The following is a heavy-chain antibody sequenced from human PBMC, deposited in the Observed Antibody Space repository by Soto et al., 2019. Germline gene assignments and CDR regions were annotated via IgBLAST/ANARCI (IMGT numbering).Heavy chain of an antibody. V-gene: IGHV3-23*01. J-gene: IGHJ4*02. CDR3: ASEGYYCDSSGRRVGRTDY. Sequence: PGGSLRLSCAASGFTFSSYAMSWVRQAPGKGLEWVSAISGSGGSTYYADSVKGRFTISRDNSKNTLYLQMNSLRAEDTAVYYCASEGYYCDSSGRRVGRTDYWGQGTLVTVSS. CDR2: ISGSGGST. D-gene: IGHD3-22*01. CDR1: GFTFSSYA.